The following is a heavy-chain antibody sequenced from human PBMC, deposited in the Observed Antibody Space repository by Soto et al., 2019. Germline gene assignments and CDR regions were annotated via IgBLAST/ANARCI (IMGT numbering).Heavy chain of an antibody. Sequence: GGSLRLSCAASGFTFSSYGMHWVRQAPGKGLEWVAVISYDGSNKYYADSVKGRFTISRDNSKNTLYLQMNSLRAEDTAVYYCAKDDHYDSSGYYELGYYFDYWGQGTLVTVSS. J-gene: IGHJ4*02. CDR1: GFTFSSYG. CDR3: AKDDHYDSSGYYELGYYFDY. CDR2: ISYDGSNK. V-gene: IGHV3-30*18. D-gene: IGHD3-22*01.